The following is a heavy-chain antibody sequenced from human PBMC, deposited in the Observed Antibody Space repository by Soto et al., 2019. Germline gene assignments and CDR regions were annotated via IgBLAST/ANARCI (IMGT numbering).Heavy chain of an antibody. CDR2: ISYDGSNK. Sequence: PGKGLEWLVVISYDGSNKYYADSVKGRFTISRDNSKNTLYLQMNSMRAEDTAVYYCARDPGHLPAGTRLYYYYYVMAVWGQGTTVTVSS. V-gene: IGHV3-30-3*01. D-gene: IGHD6-13*01. CDR3: ARDPGHLPAGTRLYYYYYVMAV. J-gene: IGHJ6*02.